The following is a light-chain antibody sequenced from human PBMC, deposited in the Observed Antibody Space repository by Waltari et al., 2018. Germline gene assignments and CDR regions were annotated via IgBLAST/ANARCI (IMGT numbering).Light chain of an antibody. J-gene: IGKJ1*01. CDR2: GAS. Sequence: EIVLTPSPGTSALSPGNRATLSCRSSQSVSRALSWYPLNPGQAPRLLIYGASNWATGIPDRFSGSGSGTDFSLTISSLEPEDFAVYYCQHYLRLPATFGQGTKVEIK. CDR1: QSVSRA. V-gene: IGKV3-20*01. CDR3: QHYLRLPAT.